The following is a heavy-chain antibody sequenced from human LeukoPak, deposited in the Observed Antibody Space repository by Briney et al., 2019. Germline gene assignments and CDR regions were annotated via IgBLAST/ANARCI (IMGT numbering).Heavy chain of an antibody. D-gene: IGHD6-13*01. CDR2: IWYDGSNK. V-gene: IGHV3-33*01. Sequence: GGSLRLSCAASGFTFSSYGMHWVRQAPGKGLEWVAVIWYDGSNKYYADSVKGRFTISRGNSKNTLYLQMNSLTVEDTAVYYCARSQSSSLIDYWGQGTLVTVSS. CDR1: GFTFSSYG. CDR3: ARSQSSSLIDY. J-gene: IGHJ4*02.